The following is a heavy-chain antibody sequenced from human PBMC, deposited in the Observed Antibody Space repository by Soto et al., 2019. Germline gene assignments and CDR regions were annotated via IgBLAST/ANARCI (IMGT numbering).Heavy chain of an antibody. CDR1: GFTFSSYG. D-gene: IGHD1-1*01. V-gene: IGHV3-33*01. CDR2: IWYDGSNK. Sequence: QVQLVESGGGVVQPGRSRRLSCAASGFTFSSYGMHWVRQAPGKGLEWVAVIWYDGSNKYYADSVKGRFTISRDNSKNTLYLQMNSLRAEDTAVYYCARLWKEPDYWGQGTLVTVSS. J-gene: IGHJ4*02. CDR3: ARLWKEPDY.